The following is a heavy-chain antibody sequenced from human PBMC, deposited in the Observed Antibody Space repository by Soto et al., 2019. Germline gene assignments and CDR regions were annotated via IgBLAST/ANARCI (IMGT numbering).Heavy chain of an antibody. V-gene: IGHV4-4*02. Sequence: PSETLSLTCAVSGGSISSSNWWSWVRQPPGKGLEWIGEIYHSGSTNYNPSLKSRVTISVDKSKNQFSLKLSSVTAADTAVYYCARRPQYSSSWIDYWGQGTLVTVSS. CDR1: GGSISSSNW. D-gene: IGHD6-13*01. CDR3: ARRPQYSSSWIDY. CDR2: IYHSGST. J-gene: IGHJ4*02.